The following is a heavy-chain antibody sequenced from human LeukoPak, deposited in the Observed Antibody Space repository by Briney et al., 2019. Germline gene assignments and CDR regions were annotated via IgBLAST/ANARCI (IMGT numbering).Heavy chain of an antibody. J-gene: IGHJ5*02. Sequence: ASVKVSCKASGYTFTSYAMNWVRQAPGQGLEWMGWINTNIGNPTYAQGFTGRFVFSLDTSVSTAYLQISSLKAEDTAVYYCALPRAHLRYFDWFDPWGQGTLVTVSS. D-gene: IGHD3-9*01. CDR2: INTNIGNP. V-gene: IGHV7-4-1*02. CDR3: ALPRAHLRYFDWFDP. CDR1: GYTFTSYA.